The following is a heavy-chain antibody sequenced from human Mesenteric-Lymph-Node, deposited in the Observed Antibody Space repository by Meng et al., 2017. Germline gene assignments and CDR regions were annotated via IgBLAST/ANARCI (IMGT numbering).Heavy chain of an antibody. D-gene: IGHD3-10*01. Sequence: GSLRLSCAVSGGSISSSDWWNWVRQPPGEGLEWIGEISHSGSTNYNPSLKSRVTISVDKSKNQFSLKLNSVTAADTAVYYCAREIPAGRGRNAFDIWGQGTMVTVSS. V-gene: IGHV4-4*02. J-gene: IGHJ3*02. CDR3: AREIPAGRGRNAFDI. CDR2: ISHSGST. CDR1: GGSISSSDW.